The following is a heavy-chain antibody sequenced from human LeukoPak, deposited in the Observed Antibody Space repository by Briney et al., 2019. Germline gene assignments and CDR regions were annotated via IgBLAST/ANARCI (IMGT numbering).Heavy chain of an antibody. V-gene: IGHV1-46*01. CDR1: GYTFTSYA. Sequence: GASVKVSCKASGYTFTSYAMNWVRQVPGQGLEWMGIINPSGGSTSYAQKFQGRVTMTRDTSTSTVYMELSSLRSEDTAVYYCARDRPPTVTTWGQGTLVTVSS. D-gene: IGHD4-11*01. CDR3: ARDRPPTVTT. CDR2: INPSGGST. J-gene: IGHJ4*02.